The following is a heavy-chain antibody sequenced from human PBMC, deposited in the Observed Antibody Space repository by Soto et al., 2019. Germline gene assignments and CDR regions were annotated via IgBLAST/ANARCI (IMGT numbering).Heavy chain of an antibody. J-gene: IGHJ6*03. D-gene: IGHD4-17*01. CDR1: GFTFSSYA. V-gene: IGHV3-23*01. CDR2: ISGSGGST. CDR3: AKSGDYGETNDYYSSMDV. Sequence: GGSLRLSCAASGFTFSSYAMSWVRQAPGKGLEWVSAISGSGGSTYYADSVKGPFTLPRDNSKNTLYLEKNSQRAEDTAVYYCAKSGDYGETNDYYSSMDVWGKGTTVTVSS.